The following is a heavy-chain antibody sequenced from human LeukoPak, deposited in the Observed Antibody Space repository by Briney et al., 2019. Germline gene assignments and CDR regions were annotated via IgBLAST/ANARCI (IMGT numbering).Heavy chain of an antibody. J-gene: IGHJ6*03. D-gene: IGHD2-15*01. CDR1: RGSFSGYY. Sequence: SETLSLTCAVYRGSFSGYYWSWIRQPPGKGLEWIGEINHSGSTNYNPSLKSRVTISVDTSKNQFSLKLSSVTAADTAVYYCARGGIYYYYYYMDVWGKGTTVTISS. CDR3: ARGGIYYYYYYMDV. V-gene: IGHV4-34*01. CDR2: INHSGST.